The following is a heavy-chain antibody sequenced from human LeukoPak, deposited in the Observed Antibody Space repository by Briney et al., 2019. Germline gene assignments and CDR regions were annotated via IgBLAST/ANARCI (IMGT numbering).Heavy chain of an antibody. CDR1: GYSFTSYF. D-gene: IGHD2-21*01. Sequence: ASVKVSCKTSGYSFTSYFLHWVRQAPGRGLEWMGWINPRSGATGYAQKFHGRVTMTRDTSITTVYMELSSLTSDDTATYYCARDKGDATGNFWFLEVWGRGTLVTVSS. V-gene: IGHV1-2*02. CDR3: ARDKGDATGNFWFLEV. J-gene: IGHJ2*01. CDR2: INPRSGAT.